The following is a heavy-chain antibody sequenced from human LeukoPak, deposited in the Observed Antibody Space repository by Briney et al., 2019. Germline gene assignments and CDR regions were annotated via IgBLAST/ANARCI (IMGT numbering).Heavy chain of an antibody. CDR2: ISGSSDFI. D-gene: IGHD2-2*01. V-gene: IGHV3-21*06. CDR3: ARYYKDCSSIICFVYYWYFDL. Sequence: GGSLRLSCAASEFTFNTYNMNWVRQAPGKGLEWVASISGSSDFIYYADSVKGRFTISRDNAQNSLFLQMNSLRAEDTAVYYCARYYKDCSSIICFVYYWYFDLWGRGTLVSVSS. J-gene: IGHJ2*01. CDR1: EFTFNTYN.